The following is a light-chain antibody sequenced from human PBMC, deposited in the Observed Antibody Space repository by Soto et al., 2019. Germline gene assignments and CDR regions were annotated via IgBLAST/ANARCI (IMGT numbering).Light chain of an antibody. V-gene: IGLV2-14*01. CDR1: SSDVGGYNY. Sequence: QSALTQPASVSGSPGQSITISCTGTSSDVGGYNYVSWYQQHPGKAPKLMIYEVSNRPSGVSNRFSGSKSGNTASLTISGLQAEDEADYYCSSYRSRSWVFGGGTKLTVL. CDR2: EVS. J-gene: IGLJ3*02. CDR3: SSYRSRSWV.